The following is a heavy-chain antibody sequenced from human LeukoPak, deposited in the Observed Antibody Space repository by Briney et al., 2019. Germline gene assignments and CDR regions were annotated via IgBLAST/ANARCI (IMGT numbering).Heavy chain of an antibody. V-gene: IGHV1-69*06. Sequence: GASVKVSCKASGGTFSSYAISWVRQAPGQGLEWMGGIIPIFGTANYAQKFQGRVTITADKSTSTAYMELSSLRSEDTAVYYCARLLYSSSSEDVYYYYYMDVWGKGTTVTVSS. CDR1: GGTFSSYA. CDR2: IIPIFGTA. J-gene: IGHJ6*03. CDR3: ARLLYSSSSEDVYYYYYMDV. D-gene: IGHD6-6*01.